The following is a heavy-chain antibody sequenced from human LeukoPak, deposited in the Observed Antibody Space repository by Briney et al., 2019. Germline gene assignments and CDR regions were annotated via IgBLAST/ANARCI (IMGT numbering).Heavy chain of an antibody. D-gene: IGHD1-1*01. CDR1: GFTFGDYA. CDR2: ISGSDGTT. CDR3: AKVDNWKYGHHDY. Sequence: GGSLRLSCTASGFTFGDYAMSWVRQAPGKGLEWVSAISGSDGTTYYADSVKGRFTISRDNSKYTLSLQMNSLRAEDTAVYYCAKVDNWKYGHHDYWGQGTLVTVSS. J-gene: IGHJ4*02. V-gene: IGHV3-23*01.